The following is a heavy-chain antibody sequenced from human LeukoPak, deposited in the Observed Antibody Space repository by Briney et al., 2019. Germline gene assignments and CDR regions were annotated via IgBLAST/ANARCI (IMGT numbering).Heavy chain of an antibody. Sequence: GGSLRLSCAASGFTFGNYWMSWVRQAPGKGPEWVAHINMDGSEKYYVDSVKGRFTISRDNAKISLYLQMNSLKVEDTAVYYCARDKVTYWGPGTLVTVSS. V-gene: IGHV3-7*01. CDR1: GFTFGNYW. CDR2: INMDGSEK. CDR3: ARDKVTY. J-gene: IGHJ4*02.